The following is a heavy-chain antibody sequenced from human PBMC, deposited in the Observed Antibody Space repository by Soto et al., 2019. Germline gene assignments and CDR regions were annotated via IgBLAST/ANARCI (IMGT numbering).Heavy chain of an antibody. CDR1: GFTFSSYG. CDR2: ISYDGSNK. J-gene: IGHJ4*02. D-gene: IGHD6-19*01. Sequence: QVQLVESGGGVVQPGRSLRLSCAASGFTFSSYGMHWVRQAPGKGLEWVAVISYDGSNKYYADSVKGRFTISRDNSKNTLYLQMNSLRAEDTAVYYCAKGMSVQQWLVPDYWGQGTLVTVSS. V-gene: IGHV3-30*18. CDR3: AKGMSVQQWLVPDY.